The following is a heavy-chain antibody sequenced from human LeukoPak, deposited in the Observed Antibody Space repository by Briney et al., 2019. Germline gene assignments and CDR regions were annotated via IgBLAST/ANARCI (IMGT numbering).Heavy chain of an antibody. CDR2: ISSSSSYI. D-gene: IGHD2-21*02. V-gene: IGHV3-21*01. Sequence: GGSLRLSCAASGFTFSSYSMNWVRQAPGKGLEWVSSISSSSSYIYYADSVKGRFTISRDNAKNSLYLQMNSLRAEDTAVYYCARDSLLYRGGDCYSPPRGQGTLVTVSS. CDR3: ARDSLLYRGGDCYSPP. CDR1: GFTFSSYS. J-gene: IGHJ4*02.